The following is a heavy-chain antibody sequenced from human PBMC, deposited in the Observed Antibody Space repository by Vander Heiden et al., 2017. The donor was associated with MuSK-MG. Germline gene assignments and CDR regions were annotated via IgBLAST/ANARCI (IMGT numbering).Heavy chain of an antibody. J-gene: IGHJ4*02. CDR2: IIPIFGTA. D-gene: IGHD3-10*01. CDR1: GGTFSSYA. CDR3: ARVISNEGLYYYGSGSYYNSGGMLGY. V-gene: IGHV1-69*06. Sequence: QVQLVQSGAEVKKPGSSVKVSCKASGGTFSSYAISWVRQAPGQGLEWMGGIIPIFGTANYAQKFQGRVTITADKSTSTAYMELSSLRSEDTAVYYCARVISNEGLYYYGSGSYYNSGGMLGYWGQGTLVTVSS.